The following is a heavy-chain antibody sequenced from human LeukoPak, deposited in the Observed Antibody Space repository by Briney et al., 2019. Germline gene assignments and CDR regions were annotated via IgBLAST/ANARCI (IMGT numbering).Heavy chain of an antibody. CDR2: IYYSGST. CDR1: GGSINGNDYY. Sequence: SETLSLTCTVSGGSINGNDYYWGWIRQPPGKGLEWIGSIYYSGSTYYNPSLKSRVTISVDTSKNQFFLRLSSVTAADTAMYYCARTNYYFYYMDVWGRGTTVTVSS. V-gene: IGHV4-39*01. J-gene: IGHJ6*03. D-gene: IGHD2-8*01. CDR3: ARTNYYFYYMDV.